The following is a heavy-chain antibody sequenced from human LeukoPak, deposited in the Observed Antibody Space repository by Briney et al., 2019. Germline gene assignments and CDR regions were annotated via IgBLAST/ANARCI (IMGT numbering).Heavy chain of an antibody. D-gene: IGHD3-22*01. CDR2: IIPIFATA. CDR3: ARGPITTRSHFDY. J-gene: IGHJ4*02. V-gene: IGHV1-69*13. CDR1: GGTFIIYT. Sequence: SVNVSCTASGGTFIIYTISWVRQAPGQGLEWMGGIIPIFATANYAQKFQGRVTITADESTSTACMELSSLRSEDTAVYYCARGPITTRSHFDYWGQGTLVTVSS.